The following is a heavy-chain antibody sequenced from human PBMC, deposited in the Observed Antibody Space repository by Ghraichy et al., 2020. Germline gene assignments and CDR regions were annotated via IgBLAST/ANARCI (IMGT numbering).Heavy chain of an antibody. CDR3: ARGLSIYLYYGSGSYYNS. V-gene: IGHV4-34*01. Sequence: SETLSLTCAVYGGSFSGYYWSWIRQPPGKGLEWIGEINHSGSTNYNPSLKSRVTISVDTSKNQFSLKLSSVTAADTAVYYCARGLSIYLYYGSGSYYNSWGQGTLVTVSS. D-gene: IGHD3-10*01. CDR2: INHSGST. CDR1: GGSFSGYY. J-gene: IGHJ5*02.